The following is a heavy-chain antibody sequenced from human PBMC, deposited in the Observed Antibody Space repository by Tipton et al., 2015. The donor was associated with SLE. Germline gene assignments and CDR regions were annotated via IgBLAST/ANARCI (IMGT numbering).Heavy chain of an antibody. D-gene: IGHD3-22*01. CDR2: ISYDGSNK. CDR1: GFTLRSHA. Sequence: AVSGFTLRSHAMHWLRQGPGKGLEWVAVISYDGSNKYYADSVKGRFTISRDNSKNTLYLQMNSLRAEDTAVYYCAREEVITTAFDIWGQGTMVTVSS. CDR3: AREEVITTAFDI. V-gene: IGHV3-30*04. J-gene: IGHJ3*02.